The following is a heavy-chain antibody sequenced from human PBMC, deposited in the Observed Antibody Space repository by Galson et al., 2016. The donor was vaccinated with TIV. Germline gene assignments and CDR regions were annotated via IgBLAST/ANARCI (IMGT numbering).Heavy chain of an antibody. V-gene: IGHV3-30-3*01. Sequence: SLRLSCAASGFTFSDYAMHWVRQTPGKGLEWVAAISYDGSNKFYADSVKGRFTFSRDNSKNTLYLQMNSLRAEDTAMYFCARDLGSSGYFDYWGQGTLVTVSS. CDR2: ISYDGSNK. CDR3: ARDLGSSGYFDY. D-gene: IGHD6-6*01. J-gene: IGHJ4*02. CDR1: GFTFSDYA.